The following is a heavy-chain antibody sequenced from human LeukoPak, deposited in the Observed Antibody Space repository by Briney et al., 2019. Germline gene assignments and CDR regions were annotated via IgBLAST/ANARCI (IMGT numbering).Heavy chain of an antibody. CDR1: GITFTSYG. J-gene: IGHJ4*02. CDR2: ISGSGTSK. V-gene: IGHV3-23*01. CDR3: ARAYATIIPFFDY. Sequence: HTGGSLRLSCAASGITFTSYGMSWVRQAPGKVLEWVSAISGSGTSKYSADSVKGRFTISRDNSKNTLYLQMNSLRAEDMAVYYCARAYATIIPFFDYWGQGTLVTVSS. D-gene: IGHD5-12*01.